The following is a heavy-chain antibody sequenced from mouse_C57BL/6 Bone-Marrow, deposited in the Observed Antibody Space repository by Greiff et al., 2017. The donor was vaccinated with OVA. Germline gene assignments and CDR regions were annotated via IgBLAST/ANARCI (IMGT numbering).Heavy chain of an antibody. J-gene: IGHJ4*01. CDR2: ISDGGSYT. CDR3: ARAIFYYYGSSYYAMDY. D-gene: IGHD1-1*01. CDR1: GFTFSSYA. Sequence: EVQGVESGGGLVKPGGSLKLSCAASGFTFSSYAMSWVRQTPEKRLEWVATISDGGSYTYYPDNVKGRFTISRDNAKNNLYLQMSHLKSEDTAMYYCARAIFYYYGSSYYAMDYWGQGTSVTVSS. V-gene: IGHV5-4*01.